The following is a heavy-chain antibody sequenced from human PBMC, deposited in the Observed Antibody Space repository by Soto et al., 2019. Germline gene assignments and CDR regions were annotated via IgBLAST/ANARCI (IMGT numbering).Heavy chain of an antibody. V-gene: IGHV4-31*03. J-gene: IGHJ5*02. CDR3: ARVFSDSSSFFDP. D-gene: IGHD6-13*01. CDR1: GGSISSGGYY. CDR2: IYYRGST. Sequence: QVQLQESGPGLVKPSQTLSLTCTVSGGSISSGGYYWSWIRQHPGKGLEWIGYIYYRGSTYSNPSLKSRVTISVDTSKNQFSLKLSSVTAADTAVYYCARVFSDSSSFFDPWGQGTLVTVSS.